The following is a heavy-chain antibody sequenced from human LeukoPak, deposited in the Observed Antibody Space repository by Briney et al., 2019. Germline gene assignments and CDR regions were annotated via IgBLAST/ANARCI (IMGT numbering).Heavy chain of an antibody. Sequence: GGSLRLSCAASGFTFSSYGTHWVRQAPGKGLEWVAVISYDGSNKYYADSVKGRFTISRDNSKNTLYLQMNSLRAEDTAVYYCAKMYSSGSDYWGQGTLVTVSS. CDR2: ISYDGSNK. V-gene: IGHV3-30*18. D-gene: IGHD6-19*01. CDR3: AKMYSSGSDY. J-gene: IGHJ4*02. CDR1: GFTFSSYG.